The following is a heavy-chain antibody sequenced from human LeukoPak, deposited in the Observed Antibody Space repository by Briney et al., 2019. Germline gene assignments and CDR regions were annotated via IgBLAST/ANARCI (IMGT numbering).Heavy chain of an antibody. D-gene: IGHD3-10*01. CDR1: GGSISSYY. CDR2: INHSGST. Sequence: SETLSLTCTVSGGSISSYYWSWIRQPPGKGLEWIGEINHSGSTNYNPSLKSRVTISVDTSENQFSLKLSSVTAADTAVYYCARSGGSGSYYNGRYYCYGMDVWGQGTTVTVSS. CDR3: ARSGGSGSYYNGRYYCYGMDV. V-gene: IGHV4-34*01. J-gene: IGHJ6*02.